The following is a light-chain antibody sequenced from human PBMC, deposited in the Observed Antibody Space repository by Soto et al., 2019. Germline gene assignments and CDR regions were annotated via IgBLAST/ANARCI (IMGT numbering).Light chain of an antibody. Sequence: ERVMTQSPATLSVSPGERATLSCRASQSVSIKLVWYQQKPGQAPRLLIYDTSTRATGIPARFSGSGSGTEFTLTISSLQSEDFAVYYCQQYNNWPPITFGQGTRLEIK. CDR3: QQYNNWPPIT. V-gene: IGKV3-15*01. CDR2: DTS. CDR1: QSVSIK. J-gene: IGKJ5*01.